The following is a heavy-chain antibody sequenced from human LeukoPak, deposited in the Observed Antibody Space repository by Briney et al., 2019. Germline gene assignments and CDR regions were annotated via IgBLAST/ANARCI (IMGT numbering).Heavy chain of an antibody. CDR2: INHSGST. V-gene: IGHV4-34*01. CDR3: ARGWYFDY. CDR1: GGSFSGYY. Sequence: SETLSLTCAVYGGSFSGYYWSWIRQPPGKGLEWIGEINHSGSTNYNPSLKSRVTISVDTSKNQFPLKLSSVTAADTAVYYCARGWYFDYWGQGTLVTVSS. J-gene: IGHJ4*02.